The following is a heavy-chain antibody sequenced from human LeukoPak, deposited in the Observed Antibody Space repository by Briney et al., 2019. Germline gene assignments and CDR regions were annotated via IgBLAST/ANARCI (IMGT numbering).Heavy chain of an antibody. V-gene: IGHV3-21*01. Sequence: SLRLSCAASGFTFSSYSMNWVRQAPGKGLEWVSSISSSSSYIYYADSVKGRFTISRDNAKNSLYLQMNSLRAEDTAVYYCARDENYYDSSGPGWFDPWGQGTLVTVSS. D-gene: IGHD3-22*01. CDR3: ARDENYYDSSGPGWFDP. CDR2: ISSSSSYI. CDR1: GFTFSSYS. J-gene: IGHJ5*02.